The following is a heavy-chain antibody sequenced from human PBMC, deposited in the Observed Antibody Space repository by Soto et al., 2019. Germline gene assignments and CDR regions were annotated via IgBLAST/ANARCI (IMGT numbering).Heavy chain of an antibody. V-gene: IGHV4-34*01. J-gene: IGHJ5*02. CDR2: INHSGST. CDR3: AIIAAAGTRNWFDP. Sequence: QVQLQQWGAGLLKPSETLSLTCAVYGGSFSGYYWSWIRQPPGKGLEWIGEINHSGSTNYNPSLKSRVTISVDTSKNQFSLKLSSVTAADTAVYYCAIIAAAGTRNWFDPWGQGTLVTVSS. CDR1: GGSFSGYY. D-gene: IGHD6-13*01.